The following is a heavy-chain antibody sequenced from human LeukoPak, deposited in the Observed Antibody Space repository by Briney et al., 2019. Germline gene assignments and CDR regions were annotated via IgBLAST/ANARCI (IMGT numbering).Heavy chain of an antibody. J-gene: IGHJ6*02. CDR3: ARGGKGTILGKLYYGMDV. CDR2: INHSGST. D-gene: IGHD3-3*01. V-gene: IGHV4-34*01. Sequence: SETLSLTCAVYGGSFSGYYWSWIRQPPGKGLEWIGEINHSGSTNYNPSLKSRVTISVDTSKNQFSLKLSSVTAADTAVYYCARGGKGTILGKLYYGMDVWGQGTTVTVSS. CDR1: GGSFSGYY.